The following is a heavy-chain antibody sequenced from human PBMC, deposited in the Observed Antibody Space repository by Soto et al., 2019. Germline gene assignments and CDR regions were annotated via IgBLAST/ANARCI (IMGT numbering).Heavy chain of an antibody. CDR3: SMYSSGWYSPYYYGMDV. J-gene: IGHJ6*02. V-gene: IGHV3-53*01. Sequence: PGGSLRLSCAASGFTVSSNYMSWVRQAPGKGLEWVSVIYSGGSTYYADSVKGRFTISRDNSKNTLYLQMNSLRAEDTAVYYCSMYSSGWYSPYYYGMDVWGQGTTVTVYS. CDR1: GFTVSSNY. D-gene: IGHD6-19*01. CDR2: IYSGGST.